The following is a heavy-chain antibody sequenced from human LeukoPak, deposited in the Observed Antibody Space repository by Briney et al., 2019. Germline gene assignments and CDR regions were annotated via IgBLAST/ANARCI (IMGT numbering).Heavy chain of an antibody. D-gene: IGHD6-6*01. CDR1: GFTFSSYA. J-gene: IGHJ4*02. V-gene: IGHV3-30*04. CDR2: ISYDGSNK. CDR3: ARSDYSSSQVDY. Sequence: PGRSLRLSCAASGFTFSSYALHWVRQAPGKGLEWLAVISYDGSNKYYADSVKGRFTISRDNSKNTLHLQMNSLRAEDTAVYYCARSDYSSSQVDYWGQGTLVTVSS.